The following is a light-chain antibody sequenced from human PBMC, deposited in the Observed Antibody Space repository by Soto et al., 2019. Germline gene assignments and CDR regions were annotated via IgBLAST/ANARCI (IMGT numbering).Light chain of an antibody. Sequence: EIVMTQSPVTLSVSPGERATLSCRASQFVSSNLAWYQQKPGQAPRLLIYGASTRATGIPDRITGSGSGTDFTLSISRLEPEDFAVYYCQQYGGSTRTFGQGTKVDIK. CDR2: GAS. CDR3: QQYGGSTRT. J-gene: IGKJ1*01. CDR1: QFVSSN. V-gene: IGKV3-20*01.